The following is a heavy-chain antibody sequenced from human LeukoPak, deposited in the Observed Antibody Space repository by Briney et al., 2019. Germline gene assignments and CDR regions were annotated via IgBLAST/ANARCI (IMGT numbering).Heavy chain of an antibody. CDR3: AKDMVPLGTIWLYY. CDR2: ISGDGNKK. J-gene: IGHJ4*02. V-gene: IGHV3-43*02. Sequence: PGGTLRLSCVASGFTFDEYAMHWVRQAPGKSLEWVPLISGDGNKKYYADSVKGRFTISRDNSKNSLYLQVNSMRTEDTALYYCAKDMVPLGTIWLYYWGQGTLVSVSS. D-gene: IGHD3-3*01. CDR1: GFTFDEYA.